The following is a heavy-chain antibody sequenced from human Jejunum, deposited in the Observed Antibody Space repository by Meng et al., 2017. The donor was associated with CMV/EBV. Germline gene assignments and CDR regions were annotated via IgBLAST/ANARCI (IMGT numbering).Heavy chain of an antibody. Sequence: SISSGGYYWIWIRQHPGMGLEWIGYIHDTGSTHTNPSLTNRVTMSVDTSQNQFSLKLSSVIVADTAVYYCARDLDPYDFWAWFDPWGLGTLVTVSS. D-gene: IGHD3-3*01. J-gene: IGHJ5*02. CDR2: IHDTGST. CDR3: ARDLDPYDFWAWFDP. V-gene: IGHV4-31*02. CDR1: SISSGGYY.